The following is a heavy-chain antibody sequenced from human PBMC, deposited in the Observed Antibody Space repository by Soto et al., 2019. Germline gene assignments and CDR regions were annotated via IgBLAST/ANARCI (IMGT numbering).Heavy chain of an antibody. CDR3: AKARGSSWYSTFDP. CDR2: ISGSGGST. Sequence: GGSLRLSCAASGFTFSSYAMSWVRQAPGKGLEWVSAISGSGGSTYYADSVEGRFTISRDNSKNTLYLQMNSLRAEDTAVYYCAKARGSSWYSTFDPWGQGTLVTVSS. CDR1: GFTFSSYA. V-gene: IGHV3-23*01. J-gene: IGHJ5*02. D-gene: IGHD6-13*01.